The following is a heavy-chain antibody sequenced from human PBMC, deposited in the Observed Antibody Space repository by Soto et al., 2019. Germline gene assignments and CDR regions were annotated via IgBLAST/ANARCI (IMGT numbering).Heavy chain of an antibody. D-gene: IGHD6-19*01. J-gene: IGHJ4*02. CDR2: VSHDGLAQ. V-gene: IGHV3-30*18. CDR3: AKETIEVGGPNYFDY. Sequence: QVQLMESGGGVVQPGTSLRLLCEGAGFTFSRYGMHWVRQAPGMGLEWVAVVSHDGLAQYYGDSVKGRFTISRDNSQNTLYLQMNNLSTEDTAIYYCAKETIEVGGPNYFDYWGQGTLVPVSS. CDR1: GFTFSRYG.